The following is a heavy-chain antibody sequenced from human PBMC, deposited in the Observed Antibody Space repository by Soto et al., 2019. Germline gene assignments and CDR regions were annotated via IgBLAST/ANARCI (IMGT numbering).Heavy chain of an antibody. J-gene: IGHJ4*02. CDR1: GFTFSSYW. Sequence: XXSLRLSCAASGFTFSSYWVHWVLQAPGKGLVWVSSINSDGSSTSYADSVKGRFTISRDNAKNTLYLQMNSLRAEDTAVYYCVRTSLVVAAATREDYWGQGTLVTSPQ. CDR3: VRTSLVVAAATREDY. D-gene: IGHD2-15*01. V-gene: IGHV3-74*01. CDR2: INSDGSST.